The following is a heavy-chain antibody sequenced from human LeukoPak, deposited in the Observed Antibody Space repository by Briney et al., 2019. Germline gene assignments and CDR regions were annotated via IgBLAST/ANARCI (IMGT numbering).Heavy chain of an antibody. CDR1: GFTFGSYA. D-gene: IGHD3-10*01. Sequence: GGSLRLSCAASGFTFGSYAVSWVRQAPGKGLEWVSAISGSGGGTYYAGSVKGRFTISRDNSKNTLYLQMNSLRAEDTAVYYCAKSSGSYPYYFDYWGQGTLVTVSS. CDR3: AKSSGSYPYYFDY. V-gene: IGHV3-23*01. CDR2: ISGSGGGT. J-gene: IGHJ4*02.